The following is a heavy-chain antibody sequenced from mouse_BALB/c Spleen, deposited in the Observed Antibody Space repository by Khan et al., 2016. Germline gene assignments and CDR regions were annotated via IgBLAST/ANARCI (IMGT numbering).Heavy chain of an antibody. J-gene: IGHJ2*01. CDR2: IYPGDGAT. D-gene: IGHD2-2*01. V-gene: IGHV1-80*01. Sequence: QVQLKQSGAELVRPGSSVKISCKASGYAFSIYWLNWVKQRPGQGLEWIGQIYPGDGATDYNGKFKDKATLTADKSSSTAYMQLSSLTSEDSAVYVCARSGYGYDYWGQGTTLTVSS. CDR1: GYAFSIYW. CDR3: ARSGYGYDY.